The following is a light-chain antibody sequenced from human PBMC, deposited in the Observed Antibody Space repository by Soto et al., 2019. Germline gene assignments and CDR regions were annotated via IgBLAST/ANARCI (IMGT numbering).Light chain of an antibody. V-gene: IGLV1-40*01. Sequence: QSVLTQPPSVSGAPGQKVTISCTGSTSNIGAGYDVHWYQKLPGTAPKLLLYTNSHRPSGVPNRFSGSKSGTSASLAITGLQAEDEAEYYCQSYDSSLSVVFGGGTQLTVL. CDR2: TNS. J-gene: IGLJ2*01. CDR1: TSNIGAGYD. CDR3: QSYDSSLSVV.